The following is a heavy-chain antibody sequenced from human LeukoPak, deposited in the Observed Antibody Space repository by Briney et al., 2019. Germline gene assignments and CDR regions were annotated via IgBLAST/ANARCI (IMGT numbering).Heavy chain of an antibody. CDR3: ARHYLGGNYPDYFNQ. J-gene: IGHJ4*02. D-gene: IGHD1-26*01. Sequence: SETLSLTCTVSGGSISSGGYYWSWIRQHPGKGLEWIGYIYYSGSTYYNPSLKSRVTISIDTSKNQFSLNLNSVTAADTALYSCARHYLGGNYPDYFNQWGQGTLVTVSS. CDR2: IYYSGST. V-gene: IGHV4-39*01. CDR1: GGSISSGGYY.